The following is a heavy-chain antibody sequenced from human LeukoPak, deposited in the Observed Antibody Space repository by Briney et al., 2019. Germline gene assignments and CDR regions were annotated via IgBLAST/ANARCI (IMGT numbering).Heavy chain of an antibody. CDR2: MNPNSGNT. CDR3: ARGTPRYSSGWYHPLYYYYYYMDV. Sequence: ASVKVSFKDSVGTFSSYAISGVRQAPGQGLEWMGWMNPNSGNTGYAQKFQGRVTMTRNTSISTAYMELSSLRSEDTAVYYCARGTPRYSSGWYHPLYYYYYYMDVWGKGTTVTISS. J-gene: IGHJ6*03. V-gene: IGHV1-8*02. D-gene: IGHD6-19*01. CDR1: VGTFSSYA.